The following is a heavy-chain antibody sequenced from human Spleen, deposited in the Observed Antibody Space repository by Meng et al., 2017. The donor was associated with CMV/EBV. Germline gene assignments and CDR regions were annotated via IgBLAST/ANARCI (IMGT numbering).Heavy chain of an antibody. CDR3: ARDNSQGDISWWFDP. Sequence: SGLTFKQHWVHWGRQAPGKGLEWVGIINPSGYGTTDEQKFQGRVTLTRDTDTDTVYLEMSSLKSEDTAVYYCARDNSQGDISWWFDPWGQGTLVTVSS. J-gene: IGHJ5*02. CDR2: INPSGYGT. D-gene: IGHD6-13*01. CDR1: GLTFKQHW. V-gene: IGHV1-46*02.